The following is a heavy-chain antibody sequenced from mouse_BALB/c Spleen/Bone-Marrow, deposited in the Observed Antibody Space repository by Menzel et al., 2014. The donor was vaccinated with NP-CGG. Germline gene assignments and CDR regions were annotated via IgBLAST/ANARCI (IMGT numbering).Heavy chain of an antibody. V-gene: IGHV1-15*01. CDR1: GYTFTDYE. D-gene: IGHD3-2*01. CDR2: IDPETGGT. CDR3: TRLDSSGYGAY. J-gene: IGHJ3*01. Sequence: LVESGAELVRPGASVTLSCKASGYTFTDYEMHWLKQTPVHGLEWIGAIDPETGGTAYNQKFKGRATLTTDKSSSTAYMELRSLTSEDSAVYYCTRLDSSGYGAYWGQGTLVPVSA.